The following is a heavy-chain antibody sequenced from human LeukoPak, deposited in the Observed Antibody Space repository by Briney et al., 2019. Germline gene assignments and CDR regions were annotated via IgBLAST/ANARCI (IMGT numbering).Heavy chain of an antibody. CDR2: IYYSGST. CDR3: ARVGSSSWYVWFDP. J-gene: IGHJ5*02. CDR1: GGSISSDSYY. Sequence: NPSETLSLTCTVSGGSISSDSYYWAWIRQPPGKGLEWIGYIYYSGSTNYNPSLKSRVTISVDTSKKQFSLKLSSVTAADTAVYYCARVGSSSWYVWFDPWGQGTLVTVSS. D-gene: IGHD6-13*01. V-gene: IGHV4-61*01.